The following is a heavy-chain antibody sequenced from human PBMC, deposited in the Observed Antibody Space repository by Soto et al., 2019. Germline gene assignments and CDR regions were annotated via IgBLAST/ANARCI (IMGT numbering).Heavy chain of an antibody. CDR1: GFTFRSYA. CDR3: ANIHYGSLDY. D-gene: IGHD4-17*01. CDR2: ISGNGGKT. V-gene: IGHV3-23*01. J-gene: IGHJ4*02. Sequence: AGGSLRLSCAASGFTFRSYAMSWVRQAPGKGLEWVASISGNGGKTYYADSVQGRFTFSRDNSKNTLYLQMNSLRADDTAVYYCANIHYGSLDYWGQGTLVTVSS.